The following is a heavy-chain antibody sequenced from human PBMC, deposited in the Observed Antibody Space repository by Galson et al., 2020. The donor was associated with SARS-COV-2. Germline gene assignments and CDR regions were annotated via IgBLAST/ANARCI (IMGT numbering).Heavy chain of an antibody. V-gene: IGHV4-59*01. D-gene: IGHD5-18*01. CDR2: IYYSGST. J-gene: IGHJ3*02. CDR3: ARVGRGIQLWLFAFDI. Sequence: ASETLSLTCTVSGGSISSYYWSWIRQPPGKGLEWIGYIYYSGSTNYNPSLKSLVTISVDTSKNQFSLKLSSVTAADTAVYYCARVGRGIQLWLFAFDIWGQGTMVTVSS. CDR1: GGSISSYY.